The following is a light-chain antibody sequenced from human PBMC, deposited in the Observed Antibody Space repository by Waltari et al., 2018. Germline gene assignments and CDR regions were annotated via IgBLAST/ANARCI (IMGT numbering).Light chain of an antibody. CDR1: SSNIGNNV. CDR2: RNE. Sequence: QSVLTQPPSESGTPGQRVTISCSGSSSNIGNNVVNWYQQVPGTTPKLPIYRNEQRPSGVPDRISGSKSGTAAALAISGLRSGDEAHYYCAAWDDSLNGRWVFGGGTKLTVL. V-gene: IGLV1-44*01. CDR3: AAWDDSLNGRWV. J-gene: IGLJ2*01.